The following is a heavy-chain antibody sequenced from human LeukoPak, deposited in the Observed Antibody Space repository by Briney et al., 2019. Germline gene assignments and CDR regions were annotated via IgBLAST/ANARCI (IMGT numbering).Heavy chain of an antibody. V-gene: IGHV3-49*03. D-gene: IGHD4-17*01. CDR2: IRSKAFGGTP. J-gene: IGHJ4*02. CDR1: GFTFDDYA. CDR3: TRNTVTVHFDY. Sequence: GGSLRLSCSASGFTFDDYAVSWFRQAPGKGLEWVGFIRSKAFGGTPEYAAPVRGRFTISRDDSKSIAYLQINSLKTEDTAVYYCTRNTVTVHFDYWSQGTLVTVSS.